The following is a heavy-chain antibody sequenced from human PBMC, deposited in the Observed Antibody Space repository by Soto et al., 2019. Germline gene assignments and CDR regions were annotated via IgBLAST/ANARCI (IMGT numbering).Heavy chain of an antibody. V-gene: IGHV3-30-3*01. CDR3: ARDKRDLRFLEWAYYFDY. D-gene: IGHD3-3*01. Sequence: QVQLVESGGGVVQPGRSLRLSCAASGFTFSSSAMHWVRQAPGKGLEWVARISYDGSNKYYADSVKGRFTISRDNSKNTLYLQMNSLRAEDTAVYYCARDKRDLRFLEWAYYFDYWGQGTLVTVSS. CDR1: GFTFSSSA. J-gene: IGHJ4*02. CDR2: ISYDGSNK.